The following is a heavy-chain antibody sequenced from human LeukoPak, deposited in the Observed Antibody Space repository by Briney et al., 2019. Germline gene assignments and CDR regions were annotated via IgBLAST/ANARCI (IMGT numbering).Heavy chain of an antibody. J-gene: IGHJ4*02. D-gene: IGHD3-3*01. CDR2: ISGSGGST. Sequence: GGSLRLSCAASGFTFSSYAMSWVRQAPGKGLKWVSAISGSGGSTYYADSVKGRFTISRDNSKNTMYLQMNSLRAEDTAVYYCYLVTIFGVVTQSGYYFDYWGQGTLVTVSS. CDR3: YLVTIFGVVTQSGYYFDY. V-gene: IGHV3-23*01. CDR1: GFTFSSYA.